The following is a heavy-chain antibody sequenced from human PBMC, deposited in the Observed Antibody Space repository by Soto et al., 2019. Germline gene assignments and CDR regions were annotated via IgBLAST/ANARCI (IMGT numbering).Heavy chain of an antibody. CDR1: GGSISSGGYS. CDR2: IYHSGST. V-gene: IGHV4-30-2*01. Sequence: SETLSLTCAVSGGSISSGGYSWSWIRQPPGKGLEGIGYIYHSGSTYYNPSLKSRVTISVDRSKNQFSLKLSSVTAADTAVYYCAGGIAARPLGYWGQGTLVTVS. J-gene: IGHJ4*02. CDR3: AGGIAARPLGY. D-gene: IGHD6-6*01.